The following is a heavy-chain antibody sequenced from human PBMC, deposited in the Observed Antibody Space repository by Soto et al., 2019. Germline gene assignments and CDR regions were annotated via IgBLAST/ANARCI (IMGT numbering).Heavy chain of an antibody. D-gene: IGHD5-12*01. CDR2: IWYDGSNK. Sequence: QPGGSLRLSCAASGFTFSSYGMHWVRQAPGKGLEWVAVIWYDGSNKYYADSVKGRFTISRDNSKNTLYLQMNSLRAEDTAVYYCARAGGYDREVDYWGQGTLVTVSS. J-gene: IGHJ4*02. CDR1: GFTFSSYG. V-gene: IGHV3-33*01. CDR3: ARAGGYDREVDY.